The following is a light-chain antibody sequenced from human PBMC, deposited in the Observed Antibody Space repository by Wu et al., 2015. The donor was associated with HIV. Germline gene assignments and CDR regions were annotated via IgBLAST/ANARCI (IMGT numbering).Light chain of an antibody. V-gene: IGKV3-15*01. Sequence: IVMTQSPATLSVSPEERATLSCRASQSIGSNLAWYQQKPGQAPRLLIYGASTRATGIPVRFSGSGSGTEFTLTIDNIESDDFALYLCQQHNNWPPTFGPGTKVGLK. J-gene: IGKJ3*01. CDR1: QSIGSN. CDR3: QQHNNWPPT. CDR2: GAS.